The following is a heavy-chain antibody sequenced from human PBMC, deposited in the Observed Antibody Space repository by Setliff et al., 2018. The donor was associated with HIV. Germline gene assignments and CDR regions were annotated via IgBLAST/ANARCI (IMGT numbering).Heavy chain of an antibody. D-gene: IGHD3-3*01. J-gene: IGHJ6*03. CDR3: ARGVVDYDFWSGSGDYYYMDV. CDR2: IYYSVST. Sequence: SETLSLTCTVSGGSMSSHYWSWIRQPPGKGLEWIGYIYYSVSTKYNPSLKSRVSMSIDTSKNQFSLKMSSVTAADTAVYYCARGVVDYDFWSGSGDYYYMDVWGKGTTVTVSS. CDR1: GGSMSSHY. V-gene: IGHV4-59*11.